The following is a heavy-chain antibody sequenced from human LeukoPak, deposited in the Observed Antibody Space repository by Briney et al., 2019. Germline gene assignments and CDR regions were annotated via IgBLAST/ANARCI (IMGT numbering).Heavy chain of an antibody. J-gene: IGHJ4*02. D-gene: IGHD6-19*01. V-gene: IGHV3-23*01. CDR3: AREDIRLDYFDY. Sequence: GGSLRLSCAASGFTFSSYAMSWVRQAPGKGLEWVSAISGSADSTYYADSVKGRFTISRDNSKNTLYLQVHSLRAEDTAVYYCAREDIRLDYFDYWGQGTLVTVSS. CDR1: GFTFSSYA. CDR2: ISGSADST.